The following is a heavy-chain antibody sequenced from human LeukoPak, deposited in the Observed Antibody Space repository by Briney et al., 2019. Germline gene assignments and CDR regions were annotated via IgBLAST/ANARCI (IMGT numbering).Heavy chain of an antibody. Sequence: SETLSLTCSVSGVSISSFYWSWIRQPPGRGLEWIGEVFYSGSTNYNPSLKSRVTTSVDTSKNQFSLKLNSVTAADTAVYFCARMHGNWFDPWGQGTLVTVSS. CDR1: GVSISSFY. D-gene: IGHD1-14*01. V-gene: IGHV4-59*08. J-gene: IGHJ5*02. CDR3: ARMHGNWFDP. CDR2: VFYSGST.